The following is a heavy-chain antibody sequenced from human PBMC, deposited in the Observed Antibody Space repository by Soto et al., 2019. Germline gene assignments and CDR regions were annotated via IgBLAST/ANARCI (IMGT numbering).Heavy chain of an antibody. J-gene: IGHJ4*02. Sequence: QVQLVQSGAEVKKPGASVKVSCKASGYTFTSYGISWVRQAPGQGLEWMGWISAYNGNTNYAQKHQGRVTMTTDTSTSTDYMELRSLRSDDTAVYYCARERSGRYYVTTFDYWGQGTLVTVSS. CDR3: ARERSGRYYVTTFDY. D-gene: IGHD1-26*01. V-gene: IGHV1-18*01. CDR1: GYTFTSYG. CDR2: ISAYNGNT.